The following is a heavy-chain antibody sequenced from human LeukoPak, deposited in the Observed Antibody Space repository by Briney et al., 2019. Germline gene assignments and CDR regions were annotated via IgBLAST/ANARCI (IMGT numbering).Heavy chain of an antibody. V-gene: IGHV4-59*01. D-gene: IGHD1-26*01. CDR2: IYYNGNT. CDR1: DGSINSYY. J-gene: IGHJ6*02. Sequence: SGTLSLTCSVSDGSINSYYWNWVRRPPGKGLEWIGYIYYNGNTNYSPSLKSRVTMSVDTSKNLFSLKVSSVTAADTAVYYCARGRSNYYGMDVWGQGTTVTVSS. CDR3: ARGRSNYYGMDV.